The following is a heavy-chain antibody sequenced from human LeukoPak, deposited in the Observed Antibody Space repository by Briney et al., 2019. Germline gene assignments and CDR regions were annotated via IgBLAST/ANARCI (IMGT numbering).Heavy chain of an antibody. CDR1: GFTFRGYA. J-gene: IGHJ3*01. CDR2: ISNSGGST. CDR3: SRDIQLPT. V-gene: IGHV3-23*01. Sequence: PGGSLRLSCSASGFTFRGYAMLGVRQAPGKGLEWVSVISNSGGSTFYADSVKGRFTISRDNSKNTLYLQMNSLRDEARAIYYCSRDIQLPTWGLGTMVTVSS. D-gene: IGHD5-24*01.